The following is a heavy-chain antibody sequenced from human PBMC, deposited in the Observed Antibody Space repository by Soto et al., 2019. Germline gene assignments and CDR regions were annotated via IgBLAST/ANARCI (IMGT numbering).Heavy chain of an antibody. CDR1: GYSFTNYW. CDR3: ARLTILEWSI. Sequence: GGSLKISCTGSGYSFTNYWVTWVRQIPEKGLEWMGRIDPSDSNTNYSPSFQGHVTISADKSISTAYLQWGSLKASDTAIYYCARLTILEWSIWGPGTLVTVSS. D-gene: IGHD3-3*01. CDR2: IDPSDSNT. J-gene: IGHJ4*02. V-gene: IGHV5-10-1*01.